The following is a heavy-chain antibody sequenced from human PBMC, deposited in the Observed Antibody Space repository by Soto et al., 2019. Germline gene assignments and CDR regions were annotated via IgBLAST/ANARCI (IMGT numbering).Heavy chain of an antibody. Sequence: PGGSLSLSCAASGFTFRDYSLNWVRQAPGKGLEWVSSITSKSTYIYYADSVKGRFTISRDNAKSSLYLQMDSLRADDTAVYFCARSGVAALDSWGQGTLVTVSS. J-gene: IGHJ5*01. CDR3: ARSGVAALDS. D-gene: IGHD2-8*01. CDR1: GFTFRDYS. V-gene: IGHV3-21*06. CDR2: ITSKSTYI.